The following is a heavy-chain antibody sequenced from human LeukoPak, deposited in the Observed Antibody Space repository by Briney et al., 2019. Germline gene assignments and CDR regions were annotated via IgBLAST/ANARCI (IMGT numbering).Heavy chain of an antibody. CDR2: IKPNSGDT. Sequence: ASVKVSCKASGFTLTDYIHWVRQDPRQGLQWMGWIKPNSGDTDYAQKFQGRVTMTRGTFISTVYMELSSLRSDDTAVYYCARADSVPAGDYHYWYMDVWGKGTTVTVSS. V-gene: IGHV1-2*02. J-gene: IGHJ6*03. CDR1: GFTLTDY. CDR3: ARADSVPAGDYHYWYMDV. D-gene: IGHD2-2*01.